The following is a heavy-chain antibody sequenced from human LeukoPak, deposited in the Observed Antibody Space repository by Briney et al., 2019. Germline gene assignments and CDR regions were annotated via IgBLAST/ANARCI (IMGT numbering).Heavy chain of an antibody. Sequence: GGSLRLSCAASGFTFSSYEMNWVRQAPGKGLEWVSGISGSGGRTYYADSVKGRFTISRDNSKNTLYLQMNSLRVEDTAVYYCAKGRCSGGSCYGRGFDYWGQGTLVTVSS. CDR1: GFTFSSYE. CDR3: AKGRCSGGSCYGRGFDY. D-gene: IGHD2-15*01. J-gene: IGHJ4*02. CDR2: ISGSGGRT. V-gene: IGHV3-23*01.